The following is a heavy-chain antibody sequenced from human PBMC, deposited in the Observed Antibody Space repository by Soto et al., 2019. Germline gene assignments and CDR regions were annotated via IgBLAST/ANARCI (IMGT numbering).Heavy chain of an antibody. CDR3: ARRDLTGDDY. Sequence: GXSVKVSCKASVGTFSSYAISWVRQAPGQGLEWMGGIIPIFGTANYAQKFQGRVTITADESTSTAYMELSSLGSEDTAVYYCARRDLTGDDYWGQGTLVTVSS. D-gene: IGHD7-27*01. J-gene: IGHJ4*02. CDR1: VGTFSSYA. V-gene: IGHV1-69*13. CDR2: IIPIFGTA.